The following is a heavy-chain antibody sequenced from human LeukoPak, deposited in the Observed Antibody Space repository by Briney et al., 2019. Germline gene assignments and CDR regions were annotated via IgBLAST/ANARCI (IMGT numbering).Heavy chain of an antibody. CDR1: GGSISSSSYY. J-gene: IGHJ4*02. D-gene: IGHD3-10*01. CDR3: ARHLSLRGVIDY. CDR2: IYYSGST. Sequence: SETLSLTCTVSGGSISSSSYYWGWIRQPPGKGLEWIGSIYYSGSTYYNPSLKSRVTISVDTSKNQFSLKLSSVTAADTAVYYCARHLSLRGVIDYWGQGTLVTVSS. V-gene: IGHV4-39*01.